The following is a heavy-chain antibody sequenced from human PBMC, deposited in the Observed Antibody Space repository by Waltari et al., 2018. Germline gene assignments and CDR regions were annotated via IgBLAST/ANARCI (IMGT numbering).Heavy chain of an antibody. Sequence: QGQLVQSGGEVKKPGASVKVSCKASGYTFSNYGITWVRQAPGQGLEWMGWISTYTGKKKYAQKLQGRVTMITDTSTSTAYMELRSLRSDDTAVYYCARDWDFVVPVGTPGDHYYYGMDVWGQGTTITVSS. D-gene: IGHD2-15*01. J-gene: IGHJ6*02. CDR1: GYTFSNYG. V-gene: IGHV1-18*04. CDR3: ARDWDFVVPVGTPGDHYYYGMDV. CDR2: ISTYTGKK.